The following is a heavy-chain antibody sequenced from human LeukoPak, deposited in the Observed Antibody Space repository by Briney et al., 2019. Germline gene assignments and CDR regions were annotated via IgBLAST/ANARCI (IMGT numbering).Heavy chain of an antibody. CDR2: ISVDGNME. CDR3: ARDQRWACDY. J-gene: IGHJ4*02. V-gene: IGHV3-30*03. CDR1: LVTFTEDG. Sequence: QPGRSLRLSCAPSLVTFTEDGMQSGRQAPGKGVGGVAVISVDGNMEYSGDSVKRPFTISRDKSKNSVYLQVTSLRPADTAVYYCARDQRWACDYRGQGTLVTVSS. D-gene: IGHD1-26*01.